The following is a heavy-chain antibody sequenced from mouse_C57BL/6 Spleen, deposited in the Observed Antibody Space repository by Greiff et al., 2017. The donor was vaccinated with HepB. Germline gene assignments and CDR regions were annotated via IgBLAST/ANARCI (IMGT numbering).Heavy chain of an antibody. CDR3: ERYDGYYPLYAMDY. Sequence: QVQLQQPGAELVRPGSSVKLSCKASGYTFTSYWMHWVKQRPIQGLEWIGNIDPSDSETHYNQKFKGKATLTVDKSSRTAYMKLSSLTSEDSAVYYCERYDGYYPLYAMDYWGQGTSVTVSS. CDR2: IDPSDSET. J-gene: IGHJ4*01. V-gene: IGHV1-52*01. CDR1: GYTFTSYW. D-gene: IGHD2-3*01.